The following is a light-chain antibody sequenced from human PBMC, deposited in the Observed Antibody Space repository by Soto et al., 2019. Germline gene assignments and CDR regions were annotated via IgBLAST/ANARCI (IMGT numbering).Light chain of an antibody. CDR3: SSYTSNNTLV. Sequence: QSVLTQPPSVSGSPGQSVTISCTGTSSDVGSYNRVSWYQQPPGTAPKLMIYEVRNRPSGVPDRFSGSKSGNMASLTISGLQAEDEADYYCSSYTSNNTLVFGGGTKVTVL. CDR2: EVR. V-gene: IGLV2-18*02. CDR1: SSDVGSYNR. J-gene: IGLJ3*02.